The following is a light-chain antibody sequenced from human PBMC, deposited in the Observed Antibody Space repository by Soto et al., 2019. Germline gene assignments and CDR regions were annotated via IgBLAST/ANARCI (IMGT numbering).Light chain of an antibody. J-gene: IGKJ4*01. CDR3: QQYNVWPLT. CDR1: QSVSSN. Sequence: EIVMTQSPATLSVSPGERATLSCRASQSVSSNLAWYQQKPGQTPKLLIHFASTRATGIPARFSGSGSGTEFTLTIGSLQSEDLAVYYCQQYNVWPLTFGGGTKVEFK. CDR2: FAS. V-gene: IGKV3-15*01.